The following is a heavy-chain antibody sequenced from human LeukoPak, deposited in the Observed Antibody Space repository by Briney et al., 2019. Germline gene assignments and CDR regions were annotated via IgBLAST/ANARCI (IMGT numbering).Heavy chain of an antibody. CDR3: GRDDDYGAVYFDL. J-gene: IGHJ2*01. Sequence: VQPGGSLRLSCAASGFTFSSYEMNWVRQAPGKGLEWVSYISSSGSTIYYADSVKGRFTISRDNAKNSLYLQMNSLRAEDTAVYYCGRDDDYGAVYFDLWGRGTLVTVSS. V-gene: IGHV3-48*03. D-gene: IGHD4-17*01. CDR2: ISSSGSTI. CDR1: GFTFSSYE.